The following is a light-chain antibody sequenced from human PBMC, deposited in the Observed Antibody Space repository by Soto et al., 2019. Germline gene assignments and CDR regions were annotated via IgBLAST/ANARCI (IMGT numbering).Light chain of an antibody. CDR3: QQRTNWSWT. CDR2: DVS. CDR1: QSLDSS. J-gene: IGKJ1*01. V-gene: IGKV3-11*01. Sequence: ESVLAQSPATLSLSPGERATLSCRASQSLDSSLAWFQQKPGQAPRLLIYDVSYRASGIPVRFSGSGSGTDFTLTISSLEPEDFAVYYCQQRTNWSWTFGQGTKVEIK.